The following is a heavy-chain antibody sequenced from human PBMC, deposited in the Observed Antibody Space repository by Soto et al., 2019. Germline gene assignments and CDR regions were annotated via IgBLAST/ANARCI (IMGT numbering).Heavy chain of an antibody. Sequence: WETLSLTCVVYRGSFSGFYWTWVRQTPGKGLEWIGEINHSGSTNYNPSLKNRVTISVDRSTNYFSLRMTSVTAADAAVYYCAKSTWDDLPPSFWGQGTPVTVSS. V-gene: IGHV4-34*01. D-gene: IGHD1-26*01. CDR3: AKSTWDDLPPSF. CDR1: RGSFSGFY. CDR2: INHSGST. J-gene: IGHJ4*02.